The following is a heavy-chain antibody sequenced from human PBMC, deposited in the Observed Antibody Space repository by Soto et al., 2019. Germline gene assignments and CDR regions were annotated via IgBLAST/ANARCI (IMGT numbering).Heavy chain of an antibody. CDR1: GFTFSSYG. V-gene: IGHV3-33*01. J-gene: IGHJ6*02. CDR3: ARAGLRYFDWLPHYYYYGIDV. D-gene: IGHD3-9*01. Sequence: GGSLRLSCAASGFTFSSYGMHWVRQAPGKGLEWVAVIWYDGSNKYYADSVRGRFTISRDNSKNTLYLQMNSLRAEDTAVYYCARAGLRYFDWLPHYYYYGIDVWGQGTTLPVSS. CDR2: IWYDGSNK.